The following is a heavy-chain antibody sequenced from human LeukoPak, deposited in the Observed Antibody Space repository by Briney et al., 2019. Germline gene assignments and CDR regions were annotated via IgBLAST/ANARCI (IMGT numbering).Heavy chain of an antibody. CDR2: IHYSGST. J-gene: IGHJ5*02. CDR1: GGSISSYY. Sequence: KPSETLSLTCTVSGGSISSYYWSWIRQPPGKRLEWIGYIHYSGSTNYNPSLNSRVTISVDTSKNQFSLKLSSVTAADTAVYYCAREPSLYSSSWPHWFDPWGQGTLVTVSS. V-gene: IGHV4-59*12. D-gene: IGHD6-13*01. CDR3: AREPSLYSSSWPHWFDP.